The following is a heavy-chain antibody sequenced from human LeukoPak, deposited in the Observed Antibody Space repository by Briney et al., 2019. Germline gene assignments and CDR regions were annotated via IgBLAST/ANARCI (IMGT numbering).Heavy chain of an antibody. CDR1: GFTFSSYS. D-gene: IGHD2-15*01. CDR2: ISSSSSYI. Sequence: GGSLILSCAASGFTFSSYSMNWVRQAPGKGLEWVSSISSSSSYIYYADSVKGRFTISRDNAKNSLYLQMNSLRAEDTAVYYCARSIVVVVAATVNYYGMDVWGQGTTVTVSS. J-gene: IGHJ6*02. CDR3: ARSIVVVVAATVNYYGMDV. V-gene: IGHV3-21*01.